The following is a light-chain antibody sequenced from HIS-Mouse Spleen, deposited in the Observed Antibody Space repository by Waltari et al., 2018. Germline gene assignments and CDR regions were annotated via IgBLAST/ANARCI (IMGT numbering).Light chain of an antibody. Sequence: DIVMTQSPLSLPVTPGESASISCRSSQSLLHSNGYNYLDWYLQKPGQSPQLLIYLGSNRASGVPDMFSGSGSGTDFTLDSSRVEAEDVGVYYCMQALQTPWTFGQGTKLEIK. J-gene: IGKJ2*01. CDR2: LGS. V-gene: IGKV2-28*01. CDR3: MQALQTPWT. CDR1: QSLLHSNGYNY.